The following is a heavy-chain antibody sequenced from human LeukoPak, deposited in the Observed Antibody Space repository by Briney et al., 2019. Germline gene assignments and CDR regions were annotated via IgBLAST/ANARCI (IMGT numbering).Heavy chain of an antibody. V-gene: IGHV3-30*01. CDR2: ISYDGSNK. CDR3: ARDRQDYDSSGSCPDP. Sequence: GGSLRLSCAASGLTFSSYAMHWVRQAPGKGLEWVAVISYDGSNKYYADSVKGRFTISRDNSKTTLYLQMNSLRAEDTAVYYCARDRQDYDSSGSCPDPWGQGTLVTVSS. CDR1: GLTFSSYA. D-gene: IGHD3-22*01. J-gene: IGHJ5*02.